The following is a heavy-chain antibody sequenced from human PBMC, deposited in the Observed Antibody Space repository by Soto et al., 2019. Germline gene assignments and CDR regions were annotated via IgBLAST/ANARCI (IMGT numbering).Heavy chain of an antibody. CDR2: IVVGNGNT. CDR3: ATASAGYTFGFDS. CDR1: GFTFSTST. D-gene: IGHD5-12*01. V-gene: IGHV1-58*01. J-gene: IGHJ4*01. Sequence: SVKVSCKASGFTFSTSTVQWVRQTRGHRLEWIGWIVVGNGNTNFAQNLRQRVTFSRDMSASTVFMELGSLRSDDTAMYYCATASAGYTFGFDSWGQGSLVTVYS.